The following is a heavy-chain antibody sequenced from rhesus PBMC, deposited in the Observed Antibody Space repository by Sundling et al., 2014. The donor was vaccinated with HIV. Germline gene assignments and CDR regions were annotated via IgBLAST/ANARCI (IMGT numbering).Heavy chain of an antibody. J-gene: IGHJ6*01. V-gene: IGHV4-92*01. D-gene: IGHD3-9*01. CDR3: AITTEEGYGLDS. CDR1: NGSISDSYR. Sequence: QVQLQESGPGVVKPSETLSLTCAVSNGSISDSYRWNWIRQTPGKGLEWIGRFSGSGGSTSDNPSLKSRVTISRDTSKNQFSLKLNSVTAADTAVYYCAITTEEGYGLDSWGQGVVVTVSS. CDR2: FSGSGGST.